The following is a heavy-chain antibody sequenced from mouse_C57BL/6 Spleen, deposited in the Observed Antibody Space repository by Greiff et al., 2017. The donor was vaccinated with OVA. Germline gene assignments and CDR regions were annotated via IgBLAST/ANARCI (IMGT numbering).Heavy chain of an antibody. CDR2: IYPGSGST. J-gene: IGHJ2*01. D-gene: IGHD3-2*02. CDR1: GYTFTSYW. Sequence: QVQLQQPGAELVKPGASVKMSCKASGYTFTSYWITWVKQRPGQGLEWIGDIYPGSGSTNYNEKFKSKATLTVDTSSSTAYMQLSSLTSEDSAVYYCARTAQATDYFDYWGQGTTRTVSS. CDR3: ARTAQATDYFDY. V-gene: IGHV1-55*01.